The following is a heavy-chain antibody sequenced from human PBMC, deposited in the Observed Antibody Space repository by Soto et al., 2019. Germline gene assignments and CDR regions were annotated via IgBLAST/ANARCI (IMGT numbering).Heavy chain of an antibody. Sequence: GGSLRLSCAASGFTFSNAWMSWVRQAPGKGLEWVGRIKSKTDGGTTDYAAPVKGRFTISRDDSKNTLYLQMNSLKTEDTAVYYCTTYYYDSFDYYYDMDVWGQGTTVTVSS. CDR1: GFTFSNAW. J-gene: IGHJ6*02. CDR2: IKSKTDGGTT. CDR3: TTYYYDSFDYYYDMDV. D-gene: IGHD3-22*01. V-gene: IGHV3-15*01.